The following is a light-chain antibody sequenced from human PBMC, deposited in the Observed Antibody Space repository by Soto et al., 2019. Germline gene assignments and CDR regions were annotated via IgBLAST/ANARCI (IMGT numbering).Light chain of an antibody. CDR1: SSDVWTYNL. J-gene: IGLJ1*01. Sequence: QSALTQPASVSGSPGQSITISCTRISSDVWTYNLIFWYQHHPCKDPKHKIYDGSKRNSGVSDRFAGSKSGNTASLTISGLQAEDEADYFWFAFAGSIINVFVTGTMVT. CDR2: DGS. V-gene: IGLV2-23*01. CDR3: FAFAGSIINV.